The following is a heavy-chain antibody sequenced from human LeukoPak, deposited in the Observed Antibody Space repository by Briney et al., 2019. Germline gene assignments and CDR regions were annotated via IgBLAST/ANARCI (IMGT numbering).Heavy chain of an antibody. CDR3: VRDGGVSGYDLLDY. V-gene: IGHV3-7*01. J-gene: IGHJ4*02. Sequence: GGSLRLSCAASGFTFSNYWMTWVRQAPGHGLESVAHINQDGSEEHYMDSVKARFTISRDNAKNSLPLQMNSLRAEDTAVYYCVRDGGVSGYDLLDYWGRGTLVTVSS. D-gene: IGHD5-12*01. CDR2: INQDGSEE. CDR1: GFTFSNYW.